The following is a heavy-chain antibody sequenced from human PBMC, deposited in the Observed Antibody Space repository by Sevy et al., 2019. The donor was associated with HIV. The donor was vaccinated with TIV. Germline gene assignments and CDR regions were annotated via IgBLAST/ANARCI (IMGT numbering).Heavy chain of an antibody. Sequence: ASVKVSCKASGYTLNDYGISWVRQAPGQGRAWIGWVTTYKDSTNYAQNFQGRVTLTTDTSTNTAYMELRSLRSDDTAVYYCARVDPYYEFGDVWGQGTTVTVSS. J-gene: IGHJ6*02. D-gene: IGHD3-3*01. CDR3: ARVDPYYEFGDV. CDR2: VTTYKDST. CDR1: GYTLNDYG. V-gene: IGHV1-18*01.